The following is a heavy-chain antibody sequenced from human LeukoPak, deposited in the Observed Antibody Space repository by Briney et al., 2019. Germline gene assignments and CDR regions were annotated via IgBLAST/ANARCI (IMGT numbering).Heavy chain of an antibody. CDR1: GFTFRSYW. CDR3: ARVLTGRDY. J-gene: IGHJ4*02. CDR2: IKQDGSEK. D-gene: IGHD3-9*01. Sequence: GGSLRLSCAASGFTFRSYWMSWVRQAPGKGLEWVANIKQDGSEKYYVDSVKGRFTISRDNAKNSLYLQMNSLGAEDTAVYYCARVLTGRDYWGQGTLVTVSS. V-gene: IGHV3-7*01.